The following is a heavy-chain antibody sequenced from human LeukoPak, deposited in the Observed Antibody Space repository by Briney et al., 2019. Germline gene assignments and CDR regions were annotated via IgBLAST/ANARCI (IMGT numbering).Heavy chain of an antibody. CDR2: INPNSGGT. CDR1: GYTFTGYY. Sequence: ASVKVSCKASGYTFTGYYMHWVRQAPGQGLEWMGWINPNSGGTNYAQKFQGRVTMTRDTSISTAYMELSRLRSDDTAVYYCARGLNLDYDFWSGYQMTSYNWFDPWGQGTLVTVSS. V-gene: IGHV1-2*02. D-gene: IGHD3-3*01. J-gene: IGHJ5*02. CDR3: ARGLNLDYDFWSGYQMTSYNWFDP.